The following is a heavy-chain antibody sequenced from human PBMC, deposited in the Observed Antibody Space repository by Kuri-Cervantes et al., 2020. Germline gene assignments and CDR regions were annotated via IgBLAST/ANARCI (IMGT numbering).Heavy chain of an antibody. J-gene: IGHJ6*02. CDR3: ARGSPVTYGMDV. D-gene: IGHD4-17*01. Sequence: SVKVSCKASGFTFTSSAVQWVRQARGQRLEWIGWIVVGSGNTNYAQKFQERVTITRDMSTSTAYMELSSLRSDDTAVYYCARGSPVTYGMDVWGQGTMVTVSS. CDR1: GFTFTSSA. CDR2: IVVGSGNT. V-gene: IGHV1-58*01.